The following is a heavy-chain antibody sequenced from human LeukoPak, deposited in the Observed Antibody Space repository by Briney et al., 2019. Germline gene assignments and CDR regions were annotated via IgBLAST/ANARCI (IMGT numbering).Heavy chain of an antibody. Sequence: ASVKVSCKASGYTFTSYDINWVRQATGQGLEWMGWMNPNSGNTGYAQKFQGRVTITRNTSISTAYMELSSLRSEDTAVYYCARGVVRGSHSLRTAAPGYWGQGTLVTVSS. CDR1: GYTFTSYD. CDR3: ARGVVRGSHSLRTAAPGY. D-gene: IGHD2-2*01. CDR2: MNPNSGNT. J-gene: IGHJ4*02. V-gene: IGHV1-8*03.